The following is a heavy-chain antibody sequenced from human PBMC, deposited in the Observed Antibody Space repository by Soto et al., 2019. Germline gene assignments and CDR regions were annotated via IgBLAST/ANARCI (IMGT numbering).Heavy chain of an antibody. V-gene: IGHV4-61*08. Sequence: SETLSLTCIVSGGSVGSGAYYWSWIRQPPGNALEWIRYIQYSGDTNYNSSLKSRVTISVDMSRNRYSLKLTSVTAADSAVYFCARTVMPVGNLAAFDHWGQGVLVTVSS. CDR3: ARTVMPVGNLAAFDH. CDR1: GGSVGSGAYY. CDR2: IQYSGDT. J-gene: IGHJ4*02. D-gene: IGHD7-27*01.